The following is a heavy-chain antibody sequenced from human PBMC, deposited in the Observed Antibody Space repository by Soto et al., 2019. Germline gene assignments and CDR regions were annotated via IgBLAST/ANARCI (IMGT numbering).Heavy chain of an antibody. CDR3: ARHIRNDYIWGSYGYPEYFQH. V-gene: IGHV4-39*01. CDR2: IYYSGST. D-gene: IGHD3-16*01. Sequence: QLQLQESGPGLVKPSETLSLTCTVSGGSISSSSYYWGWIRQPPGKGLEWIGSIYYSGSTYYNPSLKIRVTISVDTSKNPFSQNLSSVAAADTSVYYCARHIRNDYIWGSYGYPEYFQHWGQGTIVTVAS. J-gene: IGHJ1*01. CDR1: GGSISSSSYY.